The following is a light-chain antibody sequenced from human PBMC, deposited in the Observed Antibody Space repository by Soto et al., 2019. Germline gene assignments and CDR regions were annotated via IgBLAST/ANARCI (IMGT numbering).Light chain of an antibody. Sequence: QSALTQPASVSGSPGQSITISCTGTSSDVGGYNYVSWYQQHPGKAPKLMIYDVSNRPSGVSNRFSGSKSGNTASLTISGLQADDEPDYYCSSYTSSSTLFGGGTKLTVL. V-gene: IGLV2-14*03. CDR2: DVS. CDR3: SSYTSSSTL. CDR1: SSDVGGYNY. J-gene: IGLJ2*01.